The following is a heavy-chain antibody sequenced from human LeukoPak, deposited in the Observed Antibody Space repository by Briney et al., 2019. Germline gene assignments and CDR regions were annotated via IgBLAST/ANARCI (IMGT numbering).Heavy chain of an antibody. V-gene: IGHV5-51*01. J-gene: IGHJ4*02. D-gene: IGHD5-12*01. Sequence: GESLKISCKGSGYSFTSYWIGWVRQMPGKGLEWMGIIYPGDSDTRYSPPFQGQVTMSADKSISTAYLQWSSLKASDTAMYYCARHRRGYSGYVDYWGQGTLVTVSS. CDR1: GYSFTSYW. CDR2: IYPGDSDT. CDR3: ARHRRGYSGYVDY.